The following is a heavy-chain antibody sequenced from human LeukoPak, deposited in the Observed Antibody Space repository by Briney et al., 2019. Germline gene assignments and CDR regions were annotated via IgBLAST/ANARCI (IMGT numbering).Heavy chain of an antibody. CDR1: GGSISSYY. D-gene: IGHD6-19*01. CDR3: ARDTWPAVAGTDYYYYMDV. J-gene: IGHJ6*03. V-gene: IGHV4-4*07. Sequence: SETLSLTCTVSGGSISSYYWSWIRQPAGKGLEWIGRIYTSGSTNYNPSLKSRVTMSVDTSKNQFSLKLSSVTAADTAVYYCARDTWPAVAGTDYYYYMDVWGKGTTVTVSS. CDR2: IYTSGST.